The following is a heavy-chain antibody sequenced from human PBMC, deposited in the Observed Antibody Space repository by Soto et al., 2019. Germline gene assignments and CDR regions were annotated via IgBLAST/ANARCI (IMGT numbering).Heavy chain of an antibody. V-gene: IGHV3-21*01. CDR1: GFTFSSYS. D-gene: IGHD3-9*01. Sequence: EVQLVESGGGLVKPGGSLRLSCAASGFTFSSYSMNWVRQAPGKGLEWVSSISSSSSYIYYADSVKGRFTISRDNAKNSLYLQMNSLRAEDTAVYYCARAHDILTGYYCYWGQGTLVTVSS. J-gene: IGHJ4*02. CDR3: ARAHDILTGYYCY. CDR2: ISSSSSYI.